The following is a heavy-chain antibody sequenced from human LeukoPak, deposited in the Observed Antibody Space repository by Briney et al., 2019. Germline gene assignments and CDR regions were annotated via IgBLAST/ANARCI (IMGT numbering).Heavy chain of an antibody. Sequence: GGSLRLSCAASGFTFSGSAMHWVRQASGKGLEWVGRIRSKANSYATAYAASVKGRFTISRDDSKNTAYLQMNSLKTEDTAAYYCTSIYDTSGYPYWGQGTLVTVSS. J-gene: IGHJ4*02. D-gene: IGHD3-22*01. CDR1: GFTFSGSA. V-gene: IGHV3-73*01. CDR3: TSIYDTSGYPY. CDR2: IRSKANSYAT.